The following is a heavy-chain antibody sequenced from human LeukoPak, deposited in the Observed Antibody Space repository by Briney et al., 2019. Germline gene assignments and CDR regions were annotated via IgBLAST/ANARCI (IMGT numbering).Heavy chain of an antibody. CDR2: INSDGSST. CDR3: ARDIRALRTANDGFDY. Sequence: PGGSLRLSSAASGFTFSSYWMHWVRQAPGKGLVWVSRINSDGSSTSYADSVKGRFTISRDNAKNTLYLQMNSLRAEDTAVYYCARDIRALRTANDGFDYWGQGTLVTVSS. V-gene: IGHV3-74*01. J-gene: IGHJ4*02. D-gene: IGHD5-18*01. CDR1: GFTFSSYW.